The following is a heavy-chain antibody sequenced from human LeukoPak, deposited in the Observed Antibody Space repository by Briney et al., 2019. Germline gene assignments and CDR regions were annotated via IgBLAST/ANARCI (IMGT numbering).Heavy chain of an antibody. V-gene: IGHV1-2*02. D-gene: IGHD3-10*01. J-gene: IGHJ4*02. CDR2: INPNSGGT. Sequence: ASVKVSCKASGYTFTVYYMHCVRHAPGQGVECLGWINPNSGGTNYTQSFQGRDTMTRDTSINTAYMELSRLRSDDTAVYYCARSEITYYYGSGSYGDYWGQGTLVTVSS. CDR1: GYTFTVYY. CDR3: ARSEITYYYGSGSYGDY.